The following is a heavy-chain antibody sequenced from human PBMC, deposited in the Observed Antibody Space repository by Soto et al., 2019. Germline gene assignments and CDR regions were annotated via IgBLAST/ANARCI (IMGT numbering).Heavy chain of an antibody. CDR2: ISPNNGHT. J-gene: IGHJ4*02. CDR1: GYTFINYG. CDR3: ARDQLHFLDYYFEN. V-gene: IGHV1-18*01. D-gene: IGHD3-3*01. Sequence: GASVKVSCKASGYTFINYGIGWVRQAPGQGLEWLGWISPNNGHTKYARKFQDRITMTTDTSTTTAYLELRSLRSDDTAVYFCARDQLHFLDYYFENWGQGALVTVSS.